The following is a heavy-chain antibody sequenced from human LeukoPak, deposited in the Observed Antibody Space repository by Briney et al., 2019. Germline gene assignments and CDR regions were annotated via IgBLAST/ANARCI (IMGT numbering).Heavy chain of an antibody. CDR3: ASRVSYYDSSGYSDY. Sequence: SQTLSLTCTVSGGSISSGDYYWSWIRRPPGKGLEWIGYIYYSGSTYYNPSLKSRVTISVDTSKNQFSLKLSSVTAADTAVYYCASRVSYYDSSGYSDYWGQGTLVTVSS. J-gene: IGHJ4*02. CDR2: IYYSGST. D-gene: IGHD3-22*01. CDR1: GGSISSGDYY. V-gene: IGHV4-30-4*08.